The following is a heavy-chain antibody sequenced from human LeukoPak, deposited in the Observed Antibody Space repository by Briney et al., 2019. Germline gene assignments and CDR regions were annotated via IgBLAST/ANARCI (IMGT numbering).Heavy chain of an antibody. CDR1: GYTFTSYG. Sequence: ASVKVSCKASGYTFTSYGISWVRQAPGQGLEWMGWISAYNGNTNYAQKLQGRVTMTTDTSTSTAYMELRSLRSDDTAVYYCARARNSGSYRYYFDYWGQGTLVTVSS. CDR3: ARARNSGSYRYYFDY. J-gene: IGHJ4*02. CDR2: ISAYNGNT. D-gene: IGHD1-26*01. V-gene: IGHV1-18*01.